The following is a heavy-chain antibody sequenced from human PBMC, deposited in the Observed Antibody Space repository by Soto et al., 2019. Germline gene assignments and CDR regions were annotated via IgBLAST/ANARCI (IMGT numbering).Heavy chain of an antibody. D-gene: IGHD5-18*01. V-gene: IGHV4-31*03. CDR2: IHHSGNA. J-gene: IGHJ3*02. CDR1: SGSINSGGYF. CDR3: AKEAPRVDPGTRAAFNI. Sequence: QVQLQESGPGLVKPSQTLSLTCTVSSGSINSGGYFWSWIRQHPGTGLELIGYIHHSGNAYYNPSLRSRLTISVDTSKNQFSLKLDSVTAADTAVYYCAKEAPRVDPGTRAAFNIWGQGTMVTVSS.